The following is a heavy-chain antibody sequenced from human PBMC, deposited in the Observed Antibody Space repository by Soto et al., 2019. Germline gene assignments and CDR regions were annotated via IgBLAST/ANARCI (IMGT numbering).Heavy chain of an antibody. Sequence: DVQLLESGGGLVQPGGSLRLSCAASRFRFSTYDMSWVRQAPGKGLEWVSVMSGSGSGTYYADSVKGRFTISRDNSKNTLYLQMNSLRAEDTAVYYCVRQAKLTTVTANVGYYYGLDVWGQGTTVTVSS. CDR2: MSGSGSGT. D-gene: IGHD4-4*01. J-gene: IGHJ6*02. V-gene: IGHV3-23*01. CDR1: RFRFSTYD. CDR3: VRQAKLTTVTANVGYYYGLDV.